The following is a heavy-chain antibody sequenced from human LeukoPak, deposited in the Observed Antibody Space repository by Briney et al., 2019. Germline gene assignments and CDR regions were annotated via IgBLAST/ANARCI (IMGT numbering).Heavy chain of an antibody. Sequence: SETLSLTCTVSGGSISGYYWNWIRQPPGKGLEWIGYIYYSGTTNYNPSLRSRVTISVDTSKNQFSLKLSSVTAADTAVYYCARESGGSYAHWGQGTLVTVSS. CDR1: GGSISGYY. CDR3: ARESGGSYAH. J-gene: IGHJ4*02. CDR2: IYYSGTT. D-gene: IGHD1-26*01. V-gene: IGHV4-59*12.